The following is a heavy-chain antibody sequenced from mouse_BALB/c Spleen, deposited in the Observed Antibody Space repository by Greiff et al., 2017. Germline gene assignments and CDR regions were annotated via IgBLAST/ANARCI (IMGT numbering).Heavy chain of an antibody. CDR2: ISSGGST. J-gene: IGHJ1*01. V-gene: IGHV5-6-5*01. D-gene: IGHD1-1*01. CDR1: GFTFSSYA. CDR3: ARGEDYYYGSSYWYFDV. Sequence: EGNVVESGGGLVKPGGSLKLSCAASGFTFSSYAMSWVRQTPEKRLEWVASISSGGSTYYSDSVKGRFTSARDNARNILYLQMSSLGSEDTAMYYCARGEDYYYGSSYWYFDVWGAGTTVTVSS.